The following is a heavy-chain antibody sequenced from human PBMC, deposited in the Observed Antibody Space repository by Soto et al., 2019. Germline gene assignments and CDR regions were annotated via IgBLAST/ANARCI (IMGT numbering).Heavy chain of an antibody. CDR3: ARDETVTIFGVVIPYYIDY. Sequence: ASVKVSCKASGYTFTSYAMHWVRQAPGQRLEWMGWINAGNGNTKYSQKFQGRVTITRDTSASTAYMELSSLRSEDTAVYYCARDETVTIFGVVIPYYIDYWGQGTLVTVSS. J-gene: IGHJ4*02. CDR2: INAGNGNT. D-gene: IGHD3-3*01. V-gene: IGHV1-3*01. CDR1: GYTFTSYA.